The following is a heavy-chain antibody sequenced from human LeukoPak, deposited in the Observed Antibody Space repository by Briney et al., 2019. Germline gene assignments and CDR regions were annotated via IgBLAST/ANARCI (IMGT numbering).Heavy chain of an antibody. CDR2: INHSGST. CDR3: ARHKENNWNVRFDY. V-gene: IGHV4-34*01. CDR1: GGSFSGYY. J-gene: IGHJ4*02. Sequence: PSETLSLTCAVYGGSFSGYYWSWIRQPPGKGLEWIGEINHSGSTNYNPSLKSRVTISVDTSKDQFSLKLSSVTAADTAVYYCARHKENNWNVRFDYWGQGTLVTVSS. D-gene: IGHD1-1*01.